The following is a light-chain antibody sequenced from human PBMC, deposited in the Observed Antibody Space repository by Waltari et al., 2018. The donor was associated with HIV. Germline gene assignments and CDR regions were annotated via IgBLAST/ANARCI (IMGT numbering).Light chain of an antibody. Sequence: DIQLTQSPSSLSASVGDSVTVTCRASLFIRSNLAWYQHKPGKPPKLLIYSASTLQSGGPSRFSGSKSGTEFILTISSLQPEDFGTYYCQQLNSYPLTFGGGTKVELK. CDR2: SAS. CDR3: QQLNSYPLT. CDR1: LFIRSN. J-gene: IGKJ4*01. V-gene: IGKV1-9*01.